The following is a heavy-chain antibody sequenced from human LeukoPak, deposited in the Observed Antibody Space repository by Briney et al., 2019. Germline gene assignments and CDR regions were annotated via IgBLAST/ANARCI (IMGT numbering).Heavy chain of an antibody. CDR3: ARGHSDALFY. D-gene: IGHD2-21*02. V-gene: IGHV3-48*03. CDR2: IHRGASAI. CDR1: GFTFSSYA. J-gene: IGHJ4*02. Sequence: PGGSLRLSCAASGFTFSSYAMSWVRQAPGKGLEWISYIHRGASAIYYADSVKGRFAISRDDAKNSLYLQMDSLRVEDTAIYYCARGHSDALFYWGQGTRVTVSS.